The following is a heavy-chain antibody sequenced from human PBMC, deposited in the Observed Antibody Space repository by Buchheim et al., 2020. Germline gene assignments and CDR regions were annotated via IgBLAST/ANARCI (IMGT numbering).Heavy chain of an antibody. CDR3: ARDNPKGNY. CDR2: ITTSGGST. CDR1: GFTFSNYA. J-gene: IGHJ4*02. V-gene: IGHV3-23*01. Sequence: EVQLLESGGGLVQPGGSLRLSCAVSGFTFSNYAMSWGRQAPGKGLEWVSSITTSGGSTYYADSVKGRFTISRDNSKNKLYLQMNSLGVEDTAVYYCARDNPKGNYWGQGTL.